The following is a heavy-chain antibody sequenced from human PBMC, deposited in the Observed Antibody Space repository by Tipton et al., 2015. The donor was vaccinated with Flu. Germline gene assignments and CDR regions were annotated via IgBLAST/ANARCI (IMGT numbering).Heavy chain of an antibody. D-gene: IGHD3-9*01. Sequence: QVQLVQSGDEEKKPGASEKVSCKASGYTFTSYDINWVRQATGQGLEWMGWMNPNSGNTGYAQKFQGRVTMTRNTSISTAYMELSSLRSEVAAIYYCAKGPLGVLRYFDWLSYYYRMVVWGQGSSVPVSS. CDR3: AKGPLGVLRYFDWLSYYYRMVV. CDR1: GYTFTSYD. CDR2: MNPNSGNT. J-gene: IGHJ6*02. V-gene: IGHV1-8*01.